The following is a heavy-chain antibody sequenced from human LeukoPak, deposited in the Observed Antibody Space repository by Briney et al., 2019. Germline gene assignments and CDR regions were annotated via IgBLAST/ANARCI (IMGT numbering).Heavy chain of an antibody. CDR3: ARSTTVVTPFDY. CDR2: IYYSGST. V-gene: IGHV4-59*08. D-gene: IGHD4-23*01. Sequence: SETLSLTCTVSGGSISSYYWSWIRQPPGKGLEWIGYIYYSGSTNYNPSLKSRVTISVDTSKNQFSLKLSSVTAADTAVYYCARSTTVVTPFDYWGQGTLVIVSS. CDR1: GGSISSYY. J-gene: IGHJ4*02.